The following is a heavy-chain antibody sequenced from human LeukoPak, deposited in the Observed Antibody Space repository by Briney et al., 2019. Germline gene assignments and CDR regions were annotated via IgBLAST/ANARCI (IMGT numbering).Heavy chain of an antibody. D-gene: IGHD5-12*01. J-gene: IGHJ6*04. CDR1: GFTFSSYG. V-gene: IGHV3-30*18. CDR2: ISYDGSNK. CDR3: AKDLLLGYSGYDWGEPYYYYYDMDV. Sequence: GGSLRLSCAASGFTFSSYGMHWVRQAPGKGLEWVAVISYDGSNKYYADSVKGRFTISRDNSKNTLYLQMNSLRAEDTAVYYCAKDLLLGYSGYDWGEPYYYYYDMDVWGKGTTVTVSS.